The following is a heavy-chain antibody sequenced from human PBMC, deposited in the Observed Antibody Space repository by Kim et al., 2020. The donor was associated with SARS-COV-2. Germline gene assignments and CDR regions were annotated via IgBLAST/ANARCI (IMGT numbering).Heavy chain of an antibody. J-gene: IGHJ4*02. CDR1: GFTLSTYE. CDR3: ARSRRGSGYDYPYYFDF. V-gene: IGHV3-48*03. Sequence: GGSLRLSCAASGFTLSTYEMNWVRQAPGKGPEWVSYISSSDNTIYYADSVKGRFTISRDNATNSLHLQMNSLRAEDTAVYYCARSRRGSGYDYPYYFDFWGQGTLVTVSS. CDR2: ISSSDNTI. D-gene: IGHD5-12*01.